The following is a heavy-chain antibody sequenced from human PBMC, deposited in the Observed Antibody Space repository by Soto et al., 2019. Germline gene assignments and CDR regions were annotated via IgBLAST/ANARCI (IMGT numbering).Heavy chain of an antibody. D-gene: IGHD6-13*01. CDR1: GGSFSGYY. CDR3: ATRAAAGTNY. CDR2: INHSGST. Sequence: QVQLQQWGAGLLKPSETLSLTCAVYGGSFSGYYWSWIRQPPGKGLEWIGEINHSGSTNYNPSLKSRVTISVDTSKNQFSLKLSSVTAADTAVYYCATRAAAGTNYWGQGTLVTVSS. J-gene: IGHJ4*02. V-gene: IGHV4-34*01.